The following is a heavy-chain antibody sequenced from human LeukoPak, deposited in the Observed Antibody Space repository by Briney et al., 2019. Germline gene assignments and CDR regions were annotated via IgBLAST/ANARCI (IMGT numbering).Heavy chain of an antibody. Sequence: SETLSLTCTVSGGSISSYYWSWIRQPPGKGLEWIGYIYYSGSTNYNPSLKSRVTISVDTSKNQFSLKLSSVTAADTAVYYCAGNRLRKYWYFDLWGRGTLVTVSS. CDR1: GGSISSYY. CDR2: IYYSGST. D-gene: IGHD1-14*01. V-gene: IGHV4-59*08. CDR3: AGNRLRKYWYFDL. J-gene: IGHJ2*01.